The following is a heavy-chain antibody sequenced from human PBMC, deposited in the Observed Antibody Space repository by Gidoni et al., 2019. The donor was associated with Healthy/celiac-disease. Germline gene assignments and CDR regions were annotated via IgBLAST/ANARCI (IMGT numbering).Heavy chain of an antibody. V-gene: IGHV1-69*01. CDR2: IIPIFGTA. CDR1: GGTFSSDA. D-gene: IGHD3-3*01. J-gene: IGHJ3*02. Sequence: QVQLVQSGAEVKKPGSSVKVSCKASGGTFSSDASSWVRQAPGQGLEWMGGIIPIFGTANYAQKFQGRVTITADESTSTAYMELSSLRSEDTAVYYCARHRDFWSGYYSRNAFDIWGQGTMVTVSS. CDR3: ARHRDFWSGYYSRNAFDI.